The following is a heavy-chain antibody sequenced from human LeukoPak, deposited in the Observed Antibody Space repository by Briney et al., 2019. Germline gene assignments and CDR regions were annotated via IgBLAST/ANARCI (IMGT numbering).Heavy chain of an antibody. CDR1: GGSISSYY. D-gene: IGHD1-1*01. CDR2: IYYSGST. CDR3: ARDNRDWNGYYYYYYMDV. Sequence: SETLSLTCTVSGGSISSYYWSWIGQPPGKGLEWIGYIYYSGSTNYNPSLKSRVTISVDTSKNQFSLKLSSVTAADTAVYYCARDNRDWNGYYYYYYMDVWGKGTTVTVSS. V-gene: IGHV4-59*01. J-gene: IGHJ6*03.